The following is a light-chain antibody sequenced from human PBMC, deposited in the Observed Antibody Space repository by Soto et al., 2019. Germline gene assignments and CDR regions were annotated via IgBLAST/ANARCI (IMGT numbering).Light chain of an antibody. CDR1: QSVSSNY. J-gene: IGKJ2*01. CDR2: GEY. CDR3: KPYYTYHQP. Sequence: EILLTQSPGTLSLSPGERYTISCRDIQSVSSNYLAWYQQKPGQDNRIIIHGEYSRATAIKDRFSGSGSGTDFTLTIRCLQSEDFATYFCKPYYTYHQPFGPG. V-gene: IGKV3-20*01.